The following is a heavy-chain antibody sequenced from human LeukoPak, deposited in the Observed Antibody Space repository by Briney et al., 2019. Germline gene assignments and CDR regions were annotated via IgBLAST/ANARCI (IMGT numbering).Heavy chain of an antibody. CDR1: GGSISSYY. V-gene: IGHV4-59*01. D-gene: IGHD3-10*01. J-gene: IGHJ4*02. Sequence: SETLSLTCTVSGGSISSYYWSWLRQPPGKGLEWIGYIYYSGSTNYNPSLKSRVTISVDTSKNQFSLKLSSVTAADTAVYYCARGVVRGEYFDYWGQGTLVTVSS. CDR2: IYYSGST. CDR3: ARGVVRGEYFDY.